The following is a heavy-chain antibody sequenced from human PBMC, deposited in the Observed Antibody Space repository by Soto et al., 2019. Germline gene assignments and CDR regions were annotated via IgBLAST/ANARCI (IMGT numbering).Heavy chain of an antibody. Sequence: QVQLVESGGGVVQPGRSLRLSCAASGFTFSSYGMHWVGQAPGKGLEWVAVIWYDGSNKYYADPVKGRFTNSRDNSKNPLYLQMNSLRAEDTAVYYCARDLYTAMASPRPYYYCGMDVWGHGTTVTVS. D-gene: IGHD5-18*01. J-gene: IGHJ6*02. CDR3: ARDLYTAMASPRPYYYCGMDV. V-gene: IGHV3-33*01. CDR2: IWYDGSNK. CDR1: GFTFSSYG.